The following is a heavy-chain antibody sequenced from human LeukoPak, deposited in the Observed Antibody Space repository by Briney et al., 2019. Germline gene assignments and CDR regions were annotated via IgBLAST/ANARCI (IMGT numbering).Heavy chain of an antibody. CDR2: NYYSGST. D-gene: IGHD4-11*01. CDR1: GDSISSYY. Sequence: SETRSLTCTVSGDSISSYYWSWLRQPPGKGLEGIGYNYYSGSTNYNPSLKSRVTISVDTSKNQFSLKLSSVTAADTAVYYCARDDYSNYEGYYYYYMDVWGKGTTVTVSS. V-gene: IGHV4-59*12. J-gene: IGHJ6*03. CDR3: ARDDYSNYEGYYYYYMDV.